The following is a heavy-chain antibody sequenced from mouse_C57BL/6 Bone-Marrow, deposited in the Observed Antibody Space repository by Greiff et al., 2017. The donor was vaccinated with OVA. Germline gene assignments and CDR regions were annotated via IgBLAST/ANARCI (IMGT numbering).Heavy chain of an antibody. CDR1: GFNIKDYY. Sequence: VQLKQSGAELVRPGASVKLSCTASGFNIKDYYMHWVKQRPEQGLEWIGRIDPEDGDTEYAPKFQGKATLTADTSSNTAYLQLSSLTSEDTAVYYCTTPRWLLRGYFDVWGTGTTVTVSS. V-gene: IGHV14-1*01. CDR3: TTPRWLLRGYFDV. J-gene: IGHJ1*03. D-gene: IGHD2-3*01. CDR2: IDPEDGDT.